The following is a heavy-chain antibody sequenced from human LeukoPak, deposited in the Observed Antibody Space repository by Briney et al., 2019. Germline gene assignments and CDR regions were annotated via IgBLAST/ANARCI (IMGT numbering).Heavy chain of an antibody. J-gene: IGHJ4*02. CDR2: INSNGIST. CDR1: GFTLRSYW. CDR3: ARDPDRSGWSTFEY. D-gene: IGHD6-19*01. Sequence: PGGSLRLSCAASGFTLRSYWMRWVRQAPGKGLVWVSRINSNGISTTYADSVKGRFTISRDNAKNTLYLKMNSLRAEDTAVYYCARDPDRSGWSTFEYWGQGTLVTVSS. V-gene: IGHV3-74*01.